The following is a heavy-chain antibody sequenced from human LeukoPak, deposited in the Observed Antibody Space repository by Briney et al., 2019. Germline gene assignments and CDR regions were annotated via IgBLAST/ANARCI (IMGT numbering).Heavy chain of an antibody. CDR3: ARDGVYRFEIGDVYYYYMDV. D-gene: IGHD2-21*02. CDR1: GGSFTGYY. V-gene: IGHV3-11*06. J-gene: IGHJ6*03. CDR2: ISISSSYI. Sequence: LSLTCAVYGGSFTGYYWSWIRHPPGRGLEWVSSISISSSYINYTDSVKGRLTLRRDTAKNSLYRRMNSLRAEDTAVYYCARDGVYRFEIGDVYYYYMDVWGKGTTVIISS.